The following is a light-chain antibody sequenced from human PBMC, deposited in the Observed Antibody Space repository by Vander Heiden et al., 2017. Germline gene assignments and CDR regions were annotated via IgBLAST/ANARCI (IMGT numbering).Light chain of an antibody. CDR1: QSVSTY. CDR2: DAS. J-gene: IGKJ1*01. Sequence: EIVLTQSPATLSLSPGERATLSCRASQSVSTYLAWYQQKPGQAPRLLIYDASNRATGIPARFSGSGSGADFTLTISSLEPEDFAIYYCQQRSNWHPWTFGQGTKVGMK. CDR3: QQRSNWHPWT. V-gene: IGKV3-11*01.